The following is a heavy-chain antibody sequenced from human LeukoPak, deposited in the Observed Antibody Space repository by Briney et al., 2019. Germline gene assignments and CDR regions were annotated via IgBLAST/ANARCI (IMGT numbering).Heavy chain of an antibody. D-gene: IGHD1-26*01. CDR3: ARENSGSYYEVRFDP. J-gene: IGHJ5*02. CDR1: GGSISSSSYS. Sequence: SETLSLTCTVSGGSISSSSYSWGWIRQPPGKGLEWIGSIYYSGTTYYNPSLKSRVTISVDTSKNQFSLKLSSVTAADTAVYYCARENSGSYYEVRFDPWGQGTLVTVSS. V-gene: IGHV4-39*07. CDR2: IYYSGTT.